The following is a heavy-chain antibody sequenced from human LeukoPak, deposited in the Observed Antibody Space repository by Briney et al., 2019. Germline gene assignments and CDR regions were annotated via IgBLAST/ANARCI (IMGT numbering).Heavy chain of an antibody. CDR3: ASHSSGWYEYYFVY. D-gene: IGHD6-19*01. Sequence: ASVTVSFKASGYTFTGYYMHWVRQAPGQGLEWMGWINPNSGGTNYAQKFQGRVTMTRDTSISTAYMELSRLRSDDTAVYYCASHSSGWYEYYFVYWGQGTLVTVSS. CDR2: INPNSGGT. J-gene: IGHJ4*02. V-gene: IGHV1-2*02. CDR1: GYTFTGYY.